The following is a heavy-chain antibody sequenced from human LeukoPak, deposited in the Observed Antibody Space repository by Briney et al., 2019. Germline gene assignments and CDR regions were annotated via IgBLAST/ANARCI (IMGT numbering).Heavy chain of an antibody. Sequence: PSETLSLTCAVYGGSFSGYYWRWIRQPPGKGLEWIGEINHSGSTNYNPSLKSRVTISVDTSKNQFSLKLSSVTAADTAVYYCARELTLWSGYRNAFDIWGQGTMVTVSS. CDR3: ARELTLWSGYRNAFDI. CDR2: INHSGST. D-gene: IGHD3-3*01. CDR1: GGSFSGYY. V-gene: IGHV4-34*01. J-gene: IGHJ3*02.